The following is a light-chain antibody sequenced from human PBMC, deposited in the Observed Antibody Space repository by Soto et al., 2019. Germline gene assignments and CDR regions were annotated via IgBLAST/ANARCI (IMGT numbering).Light chain of an antibody. CDR2: GAS. CDR3: QQYNNWPKT. J-gene: IGKJ1*01. V-gene: IGKV3-15*01. Sequence: EIVMTQSPATLSVSPGERATLSCRASQSVSSNLAWYLQKPGQAPRLLIYGASTSATGILARFSGSGSGTVFTLTSSCLQSEDFAVYYCQQYNNWPKTFGQRTKVEIK. CDR1: QSVSSN.